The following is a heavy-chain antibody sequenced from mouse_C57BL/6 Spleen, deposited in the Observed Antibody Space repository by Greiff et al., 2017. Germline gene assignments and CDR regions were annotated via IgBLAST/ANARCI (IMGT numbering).Heavy chain of an antibody. Sequence: QVQLQQPGAELVMPGASVKLSCKASGYTFTSYWMHWVKQRPGQGLEWIGEIDPSDSYTNYNQKFKGKSTLTVDKSSSTAYMQLSSLTSEESAVYYCARGGKSSYVYYAMDYWGQGTSVTVSS. D-gene: IGHD1-1*01. V-gene: IGHV1-69*01. CDR2: IDPSDSYT. CDR1: GYTFTSYW. J-gene: IGHJ4*01. CDR3: ARGGKSSYVYYAMDY.